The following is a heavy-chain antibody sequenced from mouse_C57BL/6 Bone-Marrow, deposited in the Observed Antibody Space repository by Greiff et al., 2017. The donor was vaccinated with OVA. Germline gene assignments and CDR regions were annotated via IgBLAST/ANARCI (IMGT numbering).Heavy chain of an antibody. CDR3: AKGLPYYFDY. Sequence: VQLQQSGAELVKPGASVKMSCKASGYTFTSYWITWVKQRPGQGLEWIGDIYPVSGSTNYNEKFKSKATLTVDTSSSTAYMQLSSLTSEDSAVYYSAKGLPYYFDYWGQGTTLTVSS. CDR2: IYPVSGST. J-gene: IGHJ2*01. D-gene: IGHD3-1*01. V-gene: IGHV1-55*01. CDR1: GYTFTSYW.